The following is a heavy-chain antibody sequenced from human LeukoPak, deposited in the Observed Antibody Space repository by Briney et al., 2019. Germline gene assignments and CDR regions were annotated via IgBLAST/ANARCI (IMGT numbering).Heavy chain of an antibody. CDR3: AKVRASSGWSDYFDY. J-gene: IGHJ4*02. Sequence: GRSLRLSCAASGFTFSSYGMHWVRQAPGKGLEWVAVISYDGSNKYYADSVKGRFTISRDNPKNTLYLQMNSLRAEDTAVYYCAKVRASSGWSDYFDYWGQGTLVTVSS. CDR2: ISYDGSNK. V-gene: IGHV3-30*18. CDR1: GFTFSSYG. D-gene: IGHD6-19*01.